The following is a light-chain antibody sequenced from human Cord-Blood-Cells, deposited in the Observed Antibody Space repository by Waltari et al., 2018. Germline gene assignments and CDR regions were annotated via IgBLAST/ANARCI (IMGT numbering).Light chain of an antibody. Sequence: EIVLTQSPATLSLSPGERATLSCRASQSVSSYLAWYQQKPGQAPRLLIYDASNRATGIPARFSGSGSVTDFTLTISSLLPEDFAVYYCQQRSNWLTFGGGTKVEIK. CDR2: DAS. CDR3: QQRSNWLT. CDR1: QSVSSY. J-gene: IGKJ4*01. V-gene: IGKV3-11*01.